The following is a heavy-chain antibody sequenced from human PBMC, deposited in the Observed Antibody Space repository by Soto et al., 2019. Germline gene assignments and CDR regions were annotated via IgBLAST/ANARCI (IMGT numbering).Heavy chain of an antibody. CDR3: ARTGGGLAARPLEY. D-gene: IGHD6-6*01. CDR1: GYMFTTYG. Sequence: QVQLVQSGSEVKKPGASVEVSCRTSGYMFTTYGISWVRQAPGQGLEWIAWISAHNVEKYAQKFQGRVTMTTDTSTTTVSMELRNLTSDDTGTYFCARTGGGLAARPLEYWGQGTLVTVSS. CDR2: ISAHNVE. V-gene: IGHV1-18*04. J-gene: IGHJ4*02.